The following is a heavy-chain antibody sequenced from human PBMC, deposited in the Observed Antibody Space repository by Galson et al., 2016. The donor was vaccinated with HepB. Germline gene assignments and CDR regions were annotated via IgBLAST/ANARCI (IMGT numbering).Heavy chain of an antibody. V-gene: IGHV3-30*03. CDR1: GFTFSSYG. Sequence: SLRLSCAASGFTFSSYGMHWVRQAPGKGLEWVAVISDNGSNQYYADSVKGRFTISRDNAKNSLYLQMNSLRDEDTAVYYCARDFSYAFDVSGQGTLVTVSS. J-gene: IGHJ3*01. D-gene: IGHD3-3*01. CDR3: ARDFSYAFDV. CDR2: ISDNGSNQ.